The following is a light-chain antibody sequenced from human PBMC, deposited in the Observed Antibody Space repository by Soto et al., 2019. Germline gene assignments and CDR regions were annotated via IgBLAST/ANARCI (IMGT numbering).Light chain of an antibody. CDR3: QKYNRIPLT. CDR2: AAS. CDR1: QDISIY. Sequence: DIQMTQSPSSVSAAVGDRVTISCRASQDISIYLAWYQQKPGKVPKLLVYAASALQSGVQARFSGSGSGIDFTLSIMILQPEDAATYDFQKYNRIPLTLDG. V-gene: IGKV1-27*01. J-gene: IGKJ4*02.